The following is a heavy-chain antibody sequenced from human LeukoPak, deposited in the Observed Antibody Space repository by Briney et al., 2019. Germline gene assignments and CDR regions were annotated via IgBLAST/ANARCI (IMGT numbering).Heavy chain of an antibody. CDR2: INWDGGST. Sequence: PGGSLRLSCAASGFTFDDYGMSWARQAPGKGLEWVSGINWDGGSTGYADSVKGRFTISRDNAKNFLYLQMNSLRAEDTALYYCARTVSSAGWSDDAFDIWCQGTMVTVSS. J-gene: IGHJ3*02. CDR3: ARTVSSAGWSDDAFDI. D-gene: IGHD6-19*01. V-gene: IGHV3-20*04. CDR1: GFTFDDYG.